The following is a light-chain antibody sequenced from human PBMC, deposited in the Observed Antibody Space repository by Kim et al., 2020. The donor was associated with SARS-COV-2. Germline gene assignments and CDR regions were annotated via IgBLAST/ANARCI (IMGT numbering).Light chain of an antibody. CDR2: GAS. J-gene: IGKJ1*01. CDR3: QQYNNWPQT. Sequence: VAPGERATLSCRASQSVSSNLAWYQQKPGQAPRLLIYGASTRATGIPARFSGSGSGTEFTLTISSLQSEDFAVYYCQQYNNWPQTFGQGTKVDIK. V-gene: IGKV3-15*01. CDR1: QSVSSN.